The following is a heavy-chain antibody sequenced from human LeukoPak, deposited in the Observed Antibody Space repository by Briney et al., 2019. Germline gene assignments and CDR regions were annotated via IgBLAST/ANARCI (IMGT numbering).Heavy chain of an antibody. CDR2: ISGSGGSI. V-gene: IGHV3-23*01. D-gene: IGHD2-2*01. J-gene: IGHJ4*02. CDR3: ARDRWVVPAAVFDY. CDR1: GFTFSSYA. Sequence: GGSLRLSCAASGFTFSSYAMNWVRQAPGKGLEWVSAISGSGGSIYYADSVKGRFTISRDNSKNTLYLQMNSLRAEDTAVYYCARDRWVVPAAVFDYWGQGTLVTVSS.